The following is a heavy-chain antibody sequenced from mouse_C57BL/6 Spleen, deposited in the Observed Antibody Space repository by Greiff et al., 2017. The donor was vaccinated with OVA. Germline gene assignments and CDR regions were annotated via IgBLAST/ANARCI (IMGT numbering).Heavy chain of an antibody. V-gene: IGHV1-55*01. CDR2: IYPGSGST. Sequence: VQLQQPGAELVKPGASVKMSCQASGYTFTSYWITWVKPRPGQGLAWIGDIYPGSGSTNYNEKFKSKATLTVDTSSSTAYMQLSSLTSEDSAVYYCARWGIYYYGSSERAMDYWGQGTSVTVSS. J-gene: IGHJ4*01. D-gene: IGHD1-1*01. CDR1: GYTFTSYW. CDR3: ARWGIYYYGSSERAMDY.